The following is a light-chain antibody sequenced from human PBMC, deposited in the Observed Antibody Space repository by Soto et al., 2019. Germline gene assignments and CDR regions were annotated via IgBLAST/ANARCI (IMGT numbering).Light chain of an antibody. V-gene: IGKV1-5*03. J-gene: IGKJ1*01. CDR3: QQYERYST. CDR1: QNIYTW. Sequence: DYQVTQSPSTLSASVGDRVTITCRASQNIYTWLAWYQQKPGIAPKLLIHKASTLESGVPSRFSGSGFGTEFTLTICGLQPEDSATYYCQQYERYSTFGQGTKVEIK. CDR2: KAS.